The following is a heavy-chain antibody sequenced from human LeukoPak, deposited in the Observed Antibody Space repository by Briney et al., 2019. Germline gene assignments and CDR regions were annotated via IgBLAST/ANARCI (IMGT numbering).Heavy chain of an antibody. J-gene: IGHJ5*02. CDR2: IYYNGST. V-gene: IGHV4-59*08. CDR1: GGSVVIFS. D-gene: IGHD3-10*01. CDR3: ARAVGYYGSGTSGEEWFDP. Sequence: SETLSLTFIVSGGSVVIFSWSWIRQSPGKGLEWIGFIYYNGSTNYNPSLKRRVTISVDRSKSQFSLKLSSVTAGDTALYYCARAVGYYGSGTSGEEWFDPWGQGTLVTVSS.